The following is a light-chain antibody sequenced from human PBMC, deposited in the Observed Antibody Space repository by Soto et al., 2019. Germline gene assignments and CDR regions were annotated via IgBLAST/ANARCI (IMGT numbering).Light chain of an antibody. CDR2: DDN. CDR1: SGSIASNY. Sequence: NFMLTQPHSVSESPGKTVTISCTGSSGSIASNYVQWYQQRPGSAPTDVICDDNQRPSGVPDRFSGSIDRSSNSASLSIPGLKTEDEADSYCQSFESIFAGGTKLTVL. J-gene: IGLJ2*01. V-gene: IGLV6-57*02. CDR3: QSFESI.